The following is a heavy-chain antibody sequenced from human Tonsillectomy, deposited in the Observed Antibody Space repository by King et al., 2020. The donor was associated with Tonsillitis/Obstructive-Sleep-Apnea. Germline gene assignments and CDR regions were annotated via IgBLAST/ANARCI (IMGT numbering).Heavy chain of an antibody. J-gene: IGHJ6*03. V-gene: IGHV3-9*01. D-gene: IGHD3-22*01. CDR3: TKDSGPGITLIVLSSYYMDV. CDR1: GFIFDDYA. CDR2: ISWNSGSI. Sequence: QLVQSGGGLVQPGRSLRLSCAASGFIFDDYAMHWVRHAPGKGLEWVSGISWNSGSIGYADSVKGRFTVSRDNAKNSLVLQMNSLRAEDTALYYCTKDSGPGITLIVLSSYYMDVWGKGTTVTVSS.